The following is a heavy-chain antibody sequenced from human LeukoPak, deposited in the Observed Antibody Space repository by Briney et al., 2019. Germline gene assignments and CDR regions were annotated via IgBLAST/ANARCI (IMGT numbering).Heavy chain of an antibody. CDR3: ARGYYDSSGYFDY. CDR1: GFTFSSYA. D-gene: IGHD3-22*01. J-gene: IGHJ4*02. CDR2: ISSSSSTI. V-gene: IGHV3-48*04. Sequence: PGGSLRLSCAASGFTFSSYAMGWVRQAPGKGLEWVSYISSSSSTIYYADSVKGRFTISRDNAKNSLYLQMNSLRAEDTAVYYCARGYYDSSGYFDYWGQGTLVTVSS.